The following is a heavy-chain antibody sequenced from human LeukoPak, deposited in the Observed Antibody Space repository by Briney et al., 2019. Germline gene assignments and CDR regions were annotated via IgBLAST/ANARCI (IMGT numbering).Heavy chain of an antibody. CDR3: ARLAHVVVPADMGYYFDY. D-gene: IGHD2-2*01. V-gene: IGHV4-59*01. CDR1: GGSISSYY. CDR2: VYNSGST. Sequence: SETLSLTCTVSGGSISSYYWSWIRQPPGRGLEWIGYVYNSGSTNYNPSLKSRVTISVDTSKNQFSLKLSSVTAADTAVYYCARLAHVVVPADMGYYFDYWGQGTLVTVSS. J-gene: IGHJ4*02.